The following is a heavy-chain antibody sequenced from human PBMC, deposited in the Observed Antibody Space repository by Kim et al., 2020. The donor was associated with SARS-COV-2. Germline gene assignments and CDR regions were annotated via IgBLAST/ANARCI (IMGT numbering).Heavy chain of an antibody. CDR2: IYYSGST. Sequence: SETLSLTCTVSGGSISSSSYYWGWIRQPPGKGLEWIGSIYYSGSTYYNPSLKSRVTISVDTSKNQFSLKLSSVTAADTAVYYCARHSPRYIVGATTGHWFDPWGQGTLVTVSS. V-gene: IGHV4-39*01. CDR3: ARHSPRYIVGATTGHWFDP. D-gene: IGHD1-26*01. CDR1: GGSISSSSYY. J-gene: IGHJ5*02.